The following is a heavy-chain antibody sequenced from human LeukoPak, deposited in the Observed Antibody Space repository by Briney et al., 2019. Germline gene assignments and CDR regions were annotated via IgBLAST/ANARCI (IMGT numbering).Heavy chain of an antibody. D-gene: IGHD3-3*01. CDR3: AREPTRYYDFWSGYTDAFDI. CDR2: IYYSGST. Sequence: PSETLSLTCTVSGGSISSSSYYWGWIRQPPGKGLEWIGSIYYSGSTYYNLSLKSRVTISVDTSKNQFSLKLSSVTAADTAVYYCAREPTRYYDFWSGYTDAFDIWGQGTMVTVSS. V-gene: IGHV4-39*07. CDR1: GGSISSSSYY. J-gene: IGHJ3*02.